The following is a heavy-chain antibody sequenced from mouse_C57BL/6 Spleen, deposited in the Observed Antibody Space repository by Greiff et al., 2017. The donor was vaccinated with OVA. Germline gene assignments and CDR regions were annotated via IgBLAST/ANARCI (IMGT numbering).Heavy chain of an antibody. V-gene: IGHV1-50*01. CDR2: IDPSDSYT. Sequence: QVQLQQPGAELVKPGASVKLSCKASGYTFTSYWMQWVKQRPGQGLEWIGEIDPSDSYTNYNQKFKGKATLTVDTSSSTAYMQLSSLTSEDSAVYYGARPITTGGYWYFDVWGTGTTVTVSS. J-gene: IGHJ1*03. D-gene: IGHD1-1*01. CDR3: ARPITTGGYWYFDV. CDR1: GYTFTSYW.